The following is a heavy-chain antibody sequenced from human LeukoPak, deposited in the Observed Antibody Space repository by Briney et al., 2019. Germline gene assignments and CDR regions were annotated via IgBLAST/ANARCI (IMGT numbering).Heavy chain of an antibody. J-gene: IGHJ5*02. CDR3: ARDTYYYDSSGYSGWFDP. D-gene: IGHD3-22*01. CDR2: SDPKSGAT. Sequence: ASVKVSCKTSGYTFTSYYIHWLRQAPGQRFEWMGWSDPKSGATKYEHFQGRVTMTRDTSISTAYMELSRLTSDDTAVYYCARDTYYYDSSGYSGWFDPWGQGTLVTVSS. CDR1: GYTFTSYY. V-gene: IGHV1-2*02.